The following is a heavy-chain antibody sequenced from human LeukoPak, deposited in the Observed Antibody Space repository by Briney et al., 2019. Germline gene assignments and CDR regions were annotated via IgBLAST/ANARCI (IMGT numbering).Heavy chain of an antibody. J-gene: IGHJ4*02. CDR3: ARSMGWYSGNY. Sequence: ASVKVSSKASGYTFTSYYMHWVRQAPGQGLEWMGTIDPSGGSTNYAQKFQGRVTMTRDTSTTTVYMELSSLRSEDTAIYYCARSMGWYSGNYWGQGTQVTVSS. D-gene: IGHD1-26*01. V-gene: IGHV1-46*01. CDR1: GYTFTSYY. CDR2: IDPSGGST.